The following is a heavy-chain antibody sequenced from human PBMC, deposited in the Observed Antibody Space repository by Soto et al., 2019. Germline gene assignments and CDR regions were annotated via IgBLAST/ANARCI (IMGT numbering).Heavy chain of an antibody. CDR1: GGSMSEYF. J-gene: IGHJ4*02. CDR2: SYYLGST. CDR3: ARDGYDGSGSPYPTY. Sequence: TSETLSLTCSVSGGSMSEYFWSWIRQSPGEGQEWIGYSYYLGSTDYNPSHKSRVTISVDTSKRQFSLRLTSVTAADTAVYYCARDGYDGSGSPYPTYWGPGTQGT. D-gene: IGHD3-10*01. V-gene: IGHV4-59*01.